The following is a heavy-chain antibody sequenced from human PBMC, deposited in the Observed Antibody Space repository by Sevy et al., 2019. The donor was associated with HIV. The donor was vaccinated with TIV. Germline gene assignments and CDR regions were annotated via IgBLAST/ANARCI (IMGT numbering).Heavy chain of an antibody. CDR3: TTDHRRDGIVVVPFEY. J-gene: IGHJ4*02. D-gene: IGHD2-15*01. CDR2: IRRKAGGGTT. CDR1: GFTFSNAW. V-gene: IGHV3-15*01. Sequence: GGSLRLSCAASGFTFSNAWMSWVRQSPGKGLEWVGRIRRKAGGGTTDYATIVKGKFTISSDDSRDILYLQLNSLETEDTAVYYCTTDHRRDGIVVVPFEYWGQGTLVTVSS.